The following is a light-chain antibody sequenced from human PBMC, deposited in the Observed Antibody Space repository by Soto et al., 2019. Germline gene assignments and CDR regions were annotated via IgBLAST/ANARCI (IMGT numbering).Light chain of an antibody. CDR2: NNN. J-gene: IGLJ3*02. CDR3: AAWDDSLSGLWV. Sequence: QSVLTQPPSASGTPGQRVTISCSGSSSNIGSNYVYWYQQLPGTAPKLLIYNNNQRPSGVPDRFSGSKSGASASLTISGLRSEDEADYYCAAWDDSLSGLWVFGGGTKVTVL. V-gene: IGLV1-47*02. CDR1: SSNIGSNY.